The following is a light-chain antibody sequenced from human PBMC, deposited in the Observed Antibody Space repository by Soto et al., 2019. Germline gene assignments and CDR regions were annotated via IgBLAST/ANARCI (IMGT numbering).Light chain of an antibody. V-gene: IGKV3-11*01. CDR2: DAS. J-gene: IGKJ5*01. CDR3: QQRSNPIT. Sequence: EIVLTQSPATLSLSPGERATFSCRASQSVSSYLAWYQQKPGQAPRLLIYDASNRATGIPARFSGSGSGTDFTLTISSLEPEDFAVYYCQQRSNPITFGQGTRLEIK. CDR1: QSVSSY.